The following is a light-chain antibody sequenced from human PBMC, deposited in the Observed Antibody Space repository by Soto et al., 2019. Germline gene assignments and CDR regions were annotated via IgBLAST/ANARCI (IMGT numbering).Light chain of an antibody. CDR1: SSNIGNNY. Sequence: QSVLTQPPSVSAAPGQKVTIFCSGSSSNIGNNYVSWYQQLPGTAPKLLIYDNNKRPSGIPDRFSGSKSGTSATLGITGLQTGDEADYYCGTWDSSLSALFGTGTKLTVL. CDR2: DNN. CDR3: GTWDSSLSAL. J-gene: IGLJ1*01. V-gene: IGLV1-51*01.